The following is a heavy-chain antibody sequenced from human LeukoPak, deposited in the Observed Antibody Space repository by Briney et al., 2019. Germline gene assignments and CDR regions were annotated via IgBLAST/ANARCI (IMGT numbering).Heavy chain of an antibody. CDR3: ARDGLVRGVIVD. V-gene: IGHV1-69*04. D-gene: IGHD3-10*01. CDR2: ILPILGIA. CDR1: GGTFSSYT. J-gene: IGHJ4*02. Sequence: ASVKVSCKASGGTFSSYTISWVRQAPGQGLERMGRILPILGIANYAHKFHGRVTITADKSTSTAYMELSSLRSEDTAVYYCARDGLVRGVIVDWGQGTLVTVSS.